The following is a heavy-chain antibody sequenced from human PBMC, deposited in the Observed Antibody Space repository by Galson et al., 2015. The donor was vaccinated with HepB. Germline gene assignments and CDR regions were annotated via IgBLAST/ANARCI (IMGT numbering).Heavy chain of an antibody. V-gene: IGHV1-69*13. CDR3: AVPAAPRLYLDYYYYYMDV. CDR1: GGTFSSYA. CDR2: IIPIFGTA. D-gene: IGHD2-2*01. J-gene: IGHJ6*03. Sequence: SVKVSCKASGGTFSSYAISWVRQAPGQGLEWMGGIIPIFGTANYAQKFQGRVTITAGESTSTAYMELSSLRSEDTAVYYCAVPAAPRLYLDYYYYYMDVWGKGTTVTVSS.